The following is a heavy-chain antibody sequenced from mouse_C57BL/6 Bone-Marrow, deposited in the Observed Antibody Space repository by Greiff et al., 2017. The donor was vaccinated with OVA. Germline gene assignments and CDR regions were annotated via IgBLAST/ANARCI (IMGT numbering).Heavy chain of an antibody. V-gene: IGHV1-61*01. CDR1: GYTFTSYW. D-gene: IGHD2-4*01. CDR2: IYPSDSET. CDR3: ARWGYDYNFDY. Sequence: QVQLKQPGAELVRPGSSVKLSCKASGYTFTSYWMDWVKQRPGQGLEWIGNIYPSDSETHYNQKFKDKATLTVDKSSSTAYMQLSSLTSEDSAVDYCARWGYDYNFDYWGQGTTLTVSS. J-gene: IGHJ2*01.